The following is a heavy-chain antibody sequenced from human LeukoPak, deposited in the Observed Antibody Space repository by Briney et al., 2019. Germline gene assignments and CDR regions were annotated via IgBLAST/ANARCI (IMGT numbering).Heavy chain of an antibody. Sequence: SETLSLTCTVSGGSISSSSYYWGWIRQPPGKGLEWTGSIYYSGSTYYNPSLKSRVIISVDTSKNQFSLKLSSVTAADTAVYYCARVLPHRHLRYGYYGRRGYAFDIWGQGTMVTVSS. CDR3: ARVLPHRHLRYGYYGRRGYAFDI. D-gene: IGHD4-17*01. J-gene: IGHJ3*02. V-gene: IGHV4-39*07. CDR2: IYYSGST. CDR1: GGSISSSSYY.